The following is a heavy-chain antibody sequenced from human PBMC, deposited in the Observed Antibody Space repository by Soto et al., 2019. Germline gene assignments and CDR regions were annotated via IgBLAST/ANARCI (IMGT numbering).Heavy chain of an antibody. D-gene: IGHD3-22*01. V-gene: IGHV1-18*04. Sequence: ASVKVSCKASGYTFTSYGISWVRQAPGQGLEWMGWISAYNGNTNYAQKLQGRVTMTTDTSTSTAYMELRSLRSDDTAVYYCARGNYYDSSGYYWPGAFDIWGQGTMVTVSS. CDR1: GYTFTSYG. CDR3: ARGNYYDSSGYYWPGAFDI. J-gene: IGHJ3*02. CDR2: ISAYNGNT.